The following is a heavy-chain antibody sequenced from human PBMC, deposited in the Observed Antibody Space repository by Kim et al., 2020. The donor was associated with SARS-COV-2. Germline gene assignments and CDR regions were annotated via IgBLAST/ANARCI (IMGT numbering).Heavy chain of an antibody. CDR3: VRDRMGGAFDI. J-gene: IGHJ3*02. V-gene: IGHV3-48*02. D-gene: IGHD3-16*01. Sequence: IYYADSVKGRFTIYRDNAKNSLYLQMDSLRDEDTAVYYCVRDRMGGAFDIWGQGTMVTVSS. CDR2: I.